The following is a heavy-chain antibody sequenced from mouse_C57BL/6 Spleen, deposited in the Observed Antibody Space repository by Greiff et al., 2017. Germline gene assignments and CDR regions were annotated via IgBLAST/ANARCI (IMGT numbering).Heavy chain of an antibody. V-gene: IGHV1-69*01. Sequence: VQLQQPGAELVMPGASVKLSCKASGYTFTGYWMHWVKQRPGQGLEWIGEIDPSDSYTNYNQKFKGKSTLTVDKSSSTAYMQLSSLTSEDSAVYYCERGGGSYDMDYWGQGTSVTVSS. D-gene: IGHD3-1*01. CDR3: ERGGGSYDMDY. CDR2: IDPSDSYT. J-gene: IGHJ4*01. CDR1: GYTFTGYW.